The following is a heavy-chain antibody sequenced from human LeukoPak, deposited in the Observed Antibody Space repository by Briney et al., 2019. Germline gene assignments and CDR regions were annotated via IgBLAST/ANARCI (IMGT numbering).Heavy chain of an antibody. CDR3: ARHFYYHAHRWGYYFDY. CDR1: GGSISSSSHY. CDR2: IYYSGST. Sequence: ASETLSLTCTVSGGSISSSSHYWGWIRQPPGKGLEWIGSIYYSGSTYYNPSLKSRVAISVDTSKNQLSLKLSSVTAADTAVYYCARHFYYHAHRWGYYFDYWGQGTLVTVSS. V-gene: IGHV4-39*01. J-gene: IGHJ4*02. D-gene: IGHD2/OR15-2a*01.